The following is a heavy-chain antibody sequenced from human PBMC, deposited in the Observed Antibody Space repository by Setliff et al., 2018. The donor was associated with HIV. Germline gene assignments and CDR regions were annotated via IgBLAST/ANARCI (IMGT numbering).Heavy chain of an antibody. Sequence: PSETLSLTCTVSGDSIRSGSYYWTWIRQPAGKGLEWIGHIYTTGSTNYNPSLKSRVTISLDTSKNQFSLKLSSVTAADTAVYYCARGKYCTDGVCSKPRSAVMDVWGQGTTVTVSS. CDR1: GDSIRSGSYY. D-gene: IGHD2-8*01. J-gene: IGHJ6*02. CDR3: ARGKYCTDGVCSKPRSAVMDV. V-gene: IGHV4-61*09. CDR2: IYTTGST.